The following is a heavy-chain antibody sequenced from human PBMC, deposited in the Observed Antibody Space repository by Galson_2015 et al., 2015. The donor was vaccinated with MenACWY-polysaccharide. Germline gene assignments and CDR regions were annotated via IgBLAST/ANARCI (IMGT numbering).Heavy chain of an antibody. Sequence: QSGAEVTKPGESLKISCTGLGYSFTSYWIGWVRQMPGKGLEWMGIIYPGGSDARFSPSFQGQVTMSVDKSISTAYLQWNSLKASDTAIYYCARITVGEYFQYWGQGALVTV. CDR1: GYSFTSYW. CDR3: ARITVGEYFQY. J-gene: IGHJ1*01. D-gene: IGHD1-26*01. V-gene: IGHV5-51*03. CDR2: IYPGGSDA.